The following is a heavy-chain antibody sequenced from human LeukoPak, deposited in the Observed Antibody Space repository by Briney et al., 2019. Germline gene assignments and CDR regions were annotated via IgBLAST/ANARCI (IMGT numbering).Heavy chain of an antibody. Sequence: GGSLRLSCAASGFIFSDYWMGWVRRAPGKGLEGVANMKLDGSEEYYLDSVKGRFIISRDNANNSLSLQMNSLRTEDTAVYYCARDYCSGESCYDHWGQGTLVTVSS. J-gene: IGHJ4*02. CDR2: MKLDGSEE. D-gene: IGHD2-15*01. CDR1: GFIFSDYW. V-gene: IGHV3-7*03. CDR3: ARDYCSGESCYDH.